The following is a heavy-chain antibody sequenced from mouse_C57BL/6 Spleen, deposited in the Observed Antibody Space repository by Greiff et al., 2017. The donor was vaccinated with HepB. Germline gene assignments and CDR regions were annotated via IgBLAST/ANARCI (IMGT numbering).Heavy chain of an antibody. CDR3: ARYEASYYYAMDY. J-gene: IGHJ4*01. CDR1: GFTFTDYY. CDR2: IRNKANGYTT. V-gene: IGHV7-3*01. Sequence: EVMLVESGGGLVQPGGSLSLSCAASGFTFTDYYMSWVRQPPGKALEWLGFIRNKANGYTTEYSASVKGRFTISRDNYQSILYLQMNALRAEDSATYYCARYEASYYYAMDYWGQGTSVTVSS. D-gene: IGHD6-1*01.